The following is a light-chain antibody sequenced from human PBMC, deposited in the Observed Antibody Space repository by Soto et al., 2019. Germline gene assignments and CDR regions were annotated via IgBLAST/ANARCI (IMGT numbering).Light chain of an antibody. CDR2: GAS. CDR3: LQCYDSPFP. Sequence: DIQMTQSPYSLSPSVGDSVSITCRASQSIGSYLNWYQYTSGEAPKLLIYGASTFQSGVPSRFSGSGSEQAFTLTIGNLQAEDSSTYFCLQCYDSPFPFGPGT. V-gene: IGKV1-39*01. CDR1: QSIGSY. J-gene: IGKJ3*01.